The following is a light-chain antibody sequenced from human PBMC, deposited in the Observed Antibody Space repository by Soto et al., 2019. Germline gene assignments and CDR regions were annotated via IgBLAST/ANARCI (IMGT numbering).Light chain of an antibody. CDR1: QSISSY. CDR3: QQSYSTLGRT. V-gene: IGKV1-39*01. Sequence: DIPMTQSPSSLSASVGDRVTITCRASQSISSYLNWYQQKPGKAPKLLIYAASSLQSGVPSRFSGSGSGTDFTLTISSLQPEDFATYYCQQSYSTLGRTFGQGTKVDNK. CDR2: AAS. J-gene: IGKJ1*01.